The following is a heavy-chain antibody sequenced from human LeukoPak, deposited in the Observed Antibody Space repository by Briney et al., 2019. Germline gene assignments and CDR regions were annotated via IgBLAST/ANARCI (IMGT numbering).Heavy chain of an antibody. CDR3: ARDPDISPAFDI. V-gene: IGHV1-2*02. J-gene: IGHJ3*02. Sequence: GASVQVSCQASGYTFTGYYMHWVRQAPGQGLEWMGWINPNSGGTNYAQKFRGRVTMTRDTSISTAYMELSRLRSDDTAVYYCARDPDISPAFDIWGQGTMVTVSS. CDR2: INPNSGGT. D-gene: IGHD3-9*01. CDR1: GYTFTGYY.